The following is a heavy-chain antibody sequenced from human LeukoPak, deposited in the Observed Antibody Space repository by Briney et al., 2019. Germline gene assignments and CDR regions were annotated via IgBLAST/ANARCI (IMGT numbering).Heavy chain of an antibody. CDR3: ASGGSGWYSPFNY. J-gene: IGHJ4*02. CDR2: INMAGGDT. CDR1: GFAFSSYA. D-gene: IGHD6-19*01. V-gene: IGHV3-23*01. Sequence: PGGSLRLSRTASGFAFSSYAMNWVRQAPGKGLEWASAINMAGGDTFYADSVKGRFTISRDNSKNTLYLQMNSLRVEDTAVYYCASGGSGWYSPFNYWGQGTLVTVSS.